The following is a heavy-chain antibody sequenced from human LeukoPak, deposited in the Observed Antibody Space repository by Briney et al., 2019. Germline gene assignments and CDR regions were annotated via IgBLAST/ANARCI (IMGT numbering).Heavy chain of an antibody. CDR2: ISSGGSDT. D-gene: IGHD1-14*01. CDR1: GFSFSSYW. J-gene: IGHJ4*02. Sequence: PGGSLRLSCVASGFSFSSYWMHWVRQDPGKGLVWASRISSGGSDTKYVDSVKGRLTISRDNGKNTLYLEMNSLRVEDTAVYYCARDQTQAGPTTVDHWGQGTQVTVSS. V-gene: IGHV3-74*01. CDR3: ARDQTQAGPTTVDH.